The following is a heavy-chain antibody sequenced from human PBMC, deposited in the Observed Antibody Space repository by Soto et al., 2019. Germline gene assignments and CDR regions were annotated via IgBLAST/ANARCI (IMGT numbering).Heavy chain of an antibody. CDR2: ISYDGSNK. Sequence: QVQLVESGGGVVQPGRSLRLSCAASGFTFSSYGMHWVRQAPGKGLEWVAVISYDGSNKYYADSVKGRFTISRDNSKNTLYLQMNSLRAEETAVYYCAKASCGGDCYSGAFDYWGQGTLVTVSS. J-gene: IGHJ4*02. D-gene: IGHD2-21*02. CDR3: AKASCGGDCYSGAFDY. CDR1: GFTFSSYG. V-gene: IGHV3-30*18.